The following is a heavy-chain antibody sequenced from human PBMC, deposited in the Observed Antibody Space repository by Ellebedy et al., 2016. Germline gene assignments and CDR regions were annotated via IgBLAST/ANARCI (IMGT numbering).Heavy chain of an antibody. V-gene: IGHV3-53*01. CDR3: ARRAVIPAANPYYYMDV. CDR1: GFTVSSNY. CDR2: IYSGGST. Sequence: GESLKISXAASGFTVSSNYMSWVRQAPGKGLEWVSVIYSGGSTYYADSVKGRFTISRDNSKNTLYLQMNSLRAEDTAVYYCARRAVIPAANPYYYMDVWGIGTTVTVSS. J-gene: IGHJ6*03. D-gene: IGHD2-2*01.